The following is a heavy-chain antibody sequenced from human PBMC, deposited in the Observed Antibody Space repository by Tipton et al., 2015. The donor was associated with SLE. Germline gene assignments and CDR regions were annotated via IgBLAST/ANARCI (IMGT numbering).Heavy chain of an antibody. CDR1: GGSISSHY. Sequence: TLSLTCTVSGGSISSHYWSWIRQPPGKGLEWIGSIYYSGSTYYNPSLKSRVTISVDTSKNQFSLKLSSVTAADTAVYYCARVGGSVDEIGYFDYWGQGTLVTVSS. CDR3: ARVGGSVDEIGYFDY. CDR2: IYYSGST. V-gene: IGHV4-59*08. J-gene: IGHJ4*02. D-gene: IGHD1-26*01.